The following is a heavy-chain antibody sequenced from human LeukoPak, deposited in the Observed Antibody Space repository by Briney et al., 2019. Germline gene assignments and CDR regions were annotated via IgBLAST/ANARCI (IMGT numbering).Heavy chain of an antibody. J-gene: IGHJ4*02. CDR2: IIPIFGTA. CDR1: GGTFSCYA. V-gene: IGHV1-69*13. D-gene: IGHD3-16*02. Sequence: SVKVSCKASGGTFSCYAISWVRQAPGQGLEWMGGIIPIFGTANYAQKFQGRVTITADESTSTAYMELSSLRSEDTAVYYCASTRNDYVWGSYRGVDYWGQGTLVTVSS. CDR3: ASTRNDYVWGSYRGVDY.